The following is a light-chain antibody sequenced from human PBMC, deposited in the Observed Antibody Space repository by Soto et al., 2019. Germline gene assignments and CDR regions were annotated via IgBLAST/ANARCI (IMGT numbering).Light chain of an antibody. CDR2: AAS. J-gene: IGKJ4*01. CDR3: PKYNSAPLT. Sequence: DTTTSLSPASLSASVRDRVTITCRASLPISNYLAWYQQKPGKIPNLLIYAASTLQAGVPSRFSGSGSGTDFTLTICSLQPEDVAAYYCPKYNSAPLTFCGGTIVDIK. CDR1: LPISNY. V-gene: IGKV1-27*01.